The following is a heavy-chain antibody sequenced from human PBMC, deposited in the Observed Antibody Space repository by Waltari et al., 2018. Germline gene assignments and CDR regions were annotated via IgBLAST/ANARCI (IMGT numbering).Heavy chain of an antibody. CDR1: GFTFNTYV. Sequence: EVQLVESGGGFVQPGGSLRLCCAASGFTFNTYVMNWVRQAPGKGLEWVSFISRGANIQQYADSVKGRFTISRDNAKNSLYLQMNSLRDEDTAVYYCTRAGWLDYWGRGTLVTVSS. CDR2: ISRGANIQ. J-gene: IGHJ4*02. CDR3: TRAGWLDY. V-gene: IGHV3-48*02. D-gene: IGHD6-19*01.